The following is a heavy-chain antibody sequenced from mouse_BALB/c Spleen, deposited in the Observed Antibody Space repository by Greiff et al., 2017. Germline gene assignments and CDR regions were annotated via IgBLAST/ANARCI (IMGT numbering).Heavy chain of an antibody. CDR2: IDPANGNT. CDR1: GFNIKDTY. J-gene: IGHJ4*01. Sequence: EVQLQQSGAELVKPGASVKLSCTASGFNIKDTYMHWVKQRPEQGLGWIGRIDPANGNTKYDPKFQGKATITADTSSNTAYLQLSSLTSEDTAVYYCARDYYGSSYAMDYWGQGTSVTVSS. CDR3: ARDYYGSSYAMDY. V-gene: IGHV14-3*02. D-gene: IGHD1-1*01.